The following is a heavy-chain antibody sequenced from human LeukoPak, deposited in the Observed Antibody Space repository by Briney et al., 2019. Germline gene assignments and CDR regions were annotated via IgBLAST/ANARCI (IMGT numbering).Heavy chain of an antibody. CDR2: IKKDGSEK. CDR1: GFTFSSYW. CDR3: ARGPSNIAARNNYFDP. Sequence: PGGSLRLSCAASGFTFSSYWMSWVRQAPGKGLEWVANIKKDGSEKYYVDSVKGRFTISRDNAKTSLYLQMNSLRAEDTAVYYCARGPSNIAARNNYFDPWGQGTLVTVSS. V-gene: IGHV3-7*01. D-gene: IGHD6-6*01. J-gene: IGHJ5*02.